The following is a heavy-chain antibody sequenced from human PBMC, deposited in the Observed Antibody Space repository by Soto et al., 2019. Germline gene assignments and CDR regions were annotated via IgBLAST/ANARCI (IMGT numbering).Heavy chain of an antibody. J-gene: IGHJ4*02. D-gene: IGHD1-26*01. Sequence: PSETLSLTCAVCGGSLIGYYWSWVRQPPGKALEWIGEINHSGNTNYNPSLKTRVTISVDTSKNQLFLNLSSVTAADTAMYYCARHHVRGRTIAGAAEFWGQGTLVTVSS. V-gene: IGHV4-34*01. CDR3: ARHHVRGRTIAGAAEF. CDR2: INHSGNT. CDR1: GGSLIGYY.